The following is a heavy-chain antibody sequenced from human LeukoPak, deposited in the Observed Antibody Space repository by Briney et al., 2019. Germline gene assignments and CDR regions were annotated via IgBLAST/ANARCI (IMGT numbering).Heavy chain of an antibody. D-gene: IGHD5-12*01. CDR2: ISINGGST. V-gene: IGHV3-64D*06. CDR1: GTAFRTYA. CDR3: VRTYDENPLGWFDP. J-gene: IGHJ5*02. Sequence: GGSLRLSCSASGTAFRTYAMHWVRQPPGKGLYYVSAISINGGSTYYADSVRGRFTISRDNSKNTLYLQMSSLRPDDTAVHYCVRTYDENPLGWFDPWGQGTLVTVSS.